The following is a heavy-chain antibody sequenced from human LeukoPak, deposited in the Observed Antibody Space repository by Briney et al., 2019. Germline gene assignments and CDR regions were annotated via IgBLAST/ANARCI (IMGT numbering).Heavy chain of an antibody. V-gene: IGHV1-69*05. D-gene: IGHD1-1*01. Sequence: ASVKVSCKASGGTFSSYAISWVRQAPGQGLEWMGGIIPILGTANYAQKFQGRVTITTDESTSTAYMELSSLRSEDTAVYYCARGRYSGQLDYYYYMDVWGKGTTVTVSS. CDR3: ARGRYSGQLDYYYYMDV. CDR1: GGTFSSYA. CDR2: IIPILGTA. J-gene: IGHJ6*03.